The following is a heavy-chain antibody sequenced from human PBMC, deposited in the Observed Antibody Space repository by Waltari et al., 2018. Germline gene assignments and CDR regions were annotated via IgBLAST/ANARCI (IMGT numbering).Heavy chain of an antibody. D-gene: IGHD1-26*01. CDR3: ATRGVGATKGPDAFDI. J-gene: IGHJ3*02. CDR1: GYTLTELS. Sequence: QVQLVQSGAEVKKPGASVKVSCKVSGYTLTELSMHWLRQAPGKGLEWMGGFDPEDGETIYAQKFQGRVTMTEDTSTDTAYMELSSLRSEDTAVYYCATRGVGATKGPDAFDIWGQGTMVTVSS. V-gene: IGHV1-24*01. CDR2: FDPEDGET.